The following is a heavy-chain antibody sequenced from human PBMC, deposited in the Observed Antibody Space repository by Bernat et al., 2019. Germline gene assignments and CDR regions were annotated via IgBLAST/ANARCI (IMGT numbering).Heavy chain of an antibody. CDR3: AKDSYCSGGSCYSLDY. Sequence: QVQLVESGGGVVQPGRSLRLSCAASGFTFSSYGMHWVRQAPGKGLEWVAVISYDGSNKYYADSVKGRFTISRDNSKNTLYLQMNSLRAEDTAVYYCAKDSYCSGGSCYSLDYWGQGTLVTVSS. J-gene: IGHJ4*02. CDR1: GFTFSSYG. D-gene: IGHD2-15*01. CDR2: ISYDGSNK. V-gene: IGHV3-30*18.